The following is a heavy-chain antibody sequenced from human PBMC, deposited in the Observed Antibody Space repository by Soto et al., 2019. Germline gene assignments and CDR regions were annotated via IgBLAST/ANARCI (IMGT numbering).Heavy chain of an antibody. CDR1: GLIFQNQA. D-gene: IGHD6-6*01. Sequence: GGSLRLSCAASGLIFQNQAMSWVRQAPGKGLEWVSVVSGNSGSAYYADSVRGRFTVSRDNSKNTVYLQMNSLRSEDTAVYYCARDPRVAARSYYSDYWGPGALLTVSS. J-gene: IGHJ4*02. CDR2: VSGNSGSA. CDR3: ARDPRVAARSYYSDY. V-gene: IGHV3-23*01.